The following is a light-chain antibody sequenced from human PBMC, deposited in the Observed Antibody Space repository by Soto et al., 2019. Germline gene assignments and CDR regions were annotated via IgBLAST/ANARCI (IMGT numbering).Light chain of an antibody. CDR2: WAS. CDR1: QSVLYRSNNNNY. CDR3: QQYYNTPLT. Sequence: DIAMTQSPDSLAVSLGERATINCKSSQSVLYRSNNNNYLAWYQQKPGQPPKLLIYWASTRESGVPDRFSGSGSGTDFTLTISSLQAEDVAVYYCQQYYNTPLTFGGGTKVEIK. J-gene: IGKJ4*01. V-gene: IGKV4-1*01.